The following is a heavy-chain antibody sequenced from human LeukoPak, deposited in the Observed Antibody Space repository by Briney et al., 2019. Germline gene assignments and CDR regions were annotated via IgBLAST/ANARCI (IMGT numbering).Heavy chain of an antibody. D-gene: IGHD2-21*01. CDR2: INSDGSTT. CDR1: GFTFSSYW. CDR3: TTGIF. Sequence: GGSLRLSCAASGFTFSSYWMHWVRQAPGKGLVWVSRINSDGSTTSYADSVKGRSTISRDNAKNTLYLQMNSLKTEDTAVYYCTTGIFWGQGTLVTVSS. V-gene: IGHV3-74*01. J-gene: IGHJ4*02.